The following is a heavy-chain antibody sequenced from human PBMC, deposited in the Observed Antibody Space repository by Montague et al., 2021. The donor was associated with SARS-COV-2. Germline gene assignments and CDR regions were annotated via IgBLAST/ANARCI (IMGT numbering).Heavy chain of an antibody. Sequence: PALVTPTQILTLTCTFSGFSLSTSGMCVSWIRQPPGKALEWLALIDWDDDKYYSTSLKTRLTISKDTSKNQVVLTMTNMDPVDTATYYCARTYYDILTGYYTYDYWGQGTLVTVSS. CDR1: GFSLSTSGMC. D-gene: IGHD3-9*01. CDR3: ARTYYDILTGYYTYDY. V-gene: IGHV2-70*01. CDR2: IDWDDDK. J-gene: IGHJ4*02.